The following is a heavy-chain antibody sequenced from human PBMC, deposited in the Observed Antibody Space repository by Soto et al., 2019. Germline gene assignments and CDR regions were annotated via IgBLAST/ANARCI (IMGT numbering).Heavy chain of an antibody. J-gene: IGHJ4*02. CDR2: ISSSSSYI. Sequence: GGSLRLSCAASGFTFSSYSMNWVRQAPGKGLEWVSSISSSSSYIYYADSMKGRFTISRNNARNSLYLQMNTLRAEDTAVYYCARDPRDVARPFDYWGKGTLVTVS. CDR1: GFTFSSYS. CDR3: ARDPRDVARPFDY. V-gene: IGHV3-21*01. D-gene: IGHD2-15*01.